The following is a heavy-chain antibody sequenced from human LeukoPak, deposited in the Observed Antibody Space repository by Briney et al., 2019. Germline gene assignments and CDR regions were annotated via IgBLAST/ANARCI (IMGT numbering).Heavy chain of an antibody. D-gene: IGHD3-16*01. J-gene: IGHJ4*02. Sequence: AGGSLRLSCAASRFTFSYYWMTWVRQAPGKGVEWMATIKQDASDKHYADSVKGRFTISRDNAKNSLYLQMNSLRVEDTAVYYCLGGVAADYWGRGTLVTVSS. V-gene: IGHV3-7*01. CDR1: RFTFSYYW. CDR2: IKQDASDK. CDR3: LGGVAADY.